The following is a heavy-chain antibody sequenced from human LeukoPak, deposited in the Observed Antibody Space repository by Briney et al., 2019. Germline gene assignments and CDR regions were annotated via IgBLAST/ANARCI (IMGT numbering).Heavy chain of an antibody. CDR1: GGSFSGYY. CDR2: INHSGST. Sequence: PSETLSLTCAVYGGSFSGYYWSWIRQPPGKGLEWMGEINHSGSTDYNPSLKSRVTISVDTSKNQFSLKLSSVTAADTAVYYCARGMTLFDYWGQGTLVTVSS. J-gene: IGHJ4*02. CDR3: ARGMTLFDY. V-gene: IGHV4-34*01.